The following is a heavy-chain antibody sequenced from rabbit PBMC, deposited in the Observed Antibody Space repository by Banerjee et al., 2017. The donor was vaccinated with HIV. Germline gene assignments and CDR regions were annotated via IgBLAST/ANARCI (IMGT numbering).Heavy chain of an antibody. J-gene: IGHJ4*01. CDR2: INNGDAST. D-gene: IGHD2-1*01. Sequence: QEQLVESGGDLVKPEGSLTLSCTASGFSFSGGYDMCWVRQAPGKGLEWIACINNGDASTYYASWVNGRFTISKTSSTTVTLQMTSLTAADTATYFCARHADLEGYAWDLWGPGTLVTVS. CDR3: ARHADLEGYAWDL. CDR1: GFSFSGGYD. V-gene: IGHV1S45*01.